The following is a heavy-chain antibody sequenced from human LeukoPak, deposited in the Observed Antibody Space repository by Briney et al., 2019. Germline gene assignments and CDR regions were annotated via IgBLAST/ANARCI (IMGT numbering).Heavy chain of an antibody. D-gene: IGHD2-15*01. CDR1: GFTFSSYA. J-gene: IGHJ4*02. Sequence: GGSLRLSCAASGFTFSSYAMSWVRQAPGKWLEWVSAISGSGGSTYYADSVKGRLTISRDNSKNPLFLQMNSLRAEDTAVYYCANHILGYCSGGSCANFDHWGQGTLVTVSS. CDR2: ISGSGGST. V-gene: IGHV3-23*01. CDR3: ANHILGYCSGGSCANFDH.